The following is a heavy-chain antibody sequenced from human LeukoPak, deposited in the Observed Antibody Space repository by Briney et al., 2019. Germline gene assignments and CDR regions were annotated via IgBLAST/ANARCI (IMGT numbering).Heavy chain of an antibody. CDR1: GYTFTTYW. Sequence: GESLKISCLGSGYTFTTYWIGWVRQMPGKGLEWMGIIYPGDSDTRYSPSFQGQVTISADKSISTAYLQWSSLKASDSAMYYCARSESSGWPFDYWGQGALVTVSS. V-gene: IGHV5-51*01. J-gene: IGHJ4*02. CDR3: ARSESSGWPFDY. CDR2: IYPGDSDT. D-gene: IGHD6-19*01.